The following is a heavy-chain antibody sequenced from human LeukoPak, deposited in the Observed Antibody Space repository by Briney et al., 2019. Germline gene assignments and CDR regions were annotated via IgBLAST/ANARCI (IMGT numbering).Heavy chain of an antibody. CDR3: ARTYYYGSGSYSEYYFDY. D-gene: IGHD3-10*01. CDR1: LYTFTSDY. V-gene: IGHV1-46*01. CDR2: INASTGST. Sequence: SSEKVSCKTSLYTFTSDYMHSMRQAPRHGLEWIGIINASTGSTSYAQKFQGRVTMTRDTSTSTVYMGLSSLRSEDTAVYYCARTYYYGSGSYSEYYFDYWGQGTLVTVSS. J-gene: IGHJ4*02.